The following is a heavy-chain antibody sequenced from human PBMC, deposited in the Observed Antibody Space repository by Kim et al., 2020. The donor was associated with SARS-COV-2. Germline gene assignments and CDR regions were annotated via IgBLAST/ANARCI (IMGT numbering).Heavy chain of an antibody. V-gene: IGHV4-34*01. D-gene: IGHD3-10*01. CDR2: INHSGST. Sequence: SETLSLTCAVYGGSFSGYYWSWIRQPPGKGLEWIGEINHSGSTNYNPSLKSRVTISVDTSKNQFSLKLSSVTAADTAVYYCARSSYYGSGIGIWGRGTMVTVSS. CDR3: ARSSYYGSGIGI. CDR1: GGSFSGYY. J-gene: IGHJ3*02.